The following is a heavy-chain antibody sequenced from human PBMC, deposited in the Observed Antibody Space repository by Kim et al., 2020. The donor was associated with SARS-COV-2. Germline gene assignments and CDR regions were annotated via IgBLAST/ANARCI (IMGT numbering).Heavy chain of an antibody. Sequence: SETLSLTCTVSGDSITNNGYYWSWIRQHPGEGLEYIGYIYYSGSTYYNPSLKDRVTISVDTSKNQFSLELSSVTAADTAVYYWARRSGSYSNDYWGQGTLVTVSS. D-gene: IGHD1-26*01. V-gene: IGHV4-31*03. CDR1: GDSITNNGYY. J-gene: IGHJ4*02. CDR3: ARRSGSYSNDY. CDR2: IYYSGST.